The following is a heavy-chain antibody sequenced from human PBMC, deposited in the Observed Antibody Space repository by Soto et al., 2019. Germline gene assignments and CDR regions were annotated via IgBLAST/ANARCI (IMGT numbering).Heavy chain of an antibody. V-gene: IGHV4-61*01. D-gene: IGHD5-18*01. CDR3: ARGVIATSAMGAFDI. Sequence: PSGTLSLPCPVSGGSVSSGSSYWRWIRQPPGKGLEWIGYIYYSGSTNYNPSLKSRVTISVDTSKNQFSLKLSSVTAADTAVYYCARGVIATSAMGAFDIWGQGTMVTVS. J-gene: IGHJ3*02. CDR1: GGSVSSGSSY. CDR2: IYYSGST.